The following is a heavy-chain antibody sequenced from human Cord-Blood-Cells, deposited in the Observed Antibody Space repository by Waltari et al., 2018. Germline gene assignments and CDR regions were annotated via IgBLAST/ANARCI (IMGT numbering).Heavy chain of an antibody. CDR3: ARGFYYYDSSGDAFDI. CDR1: GYTFTSYD. Sequence: QVQLVQSGAEVKKPGASVKVSCKASGYTFTSYDINWVRQATGQGLEEMGWINPNSGNTGYAQKFQGRVTITRNTSISTAYMELSSLRSEDTAVYYCARGFYYYDSSGDAFDIWGQGTMVTVSS. J-gene: IGHJ3*02. V-gene: IGHV1-8*03. CDR2: INPNSGNT. D-gene: IGHD3-22*01.